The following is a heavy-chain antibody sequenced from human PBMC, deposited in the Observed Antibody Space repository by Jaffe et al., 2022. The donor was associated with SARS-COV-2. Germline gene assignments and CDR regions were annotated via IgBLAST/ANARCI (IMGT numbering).Heavy chain of an antibody. CDR2: IRSKAYGGTT. CDR3: TRDGGPEDNWNEPRYYYYGMDV. D-gene: IGHD1-1*01. J-gene: IGHJ6*02. CDR1: GFTFGDYA. V-gene: IGHV3-49*05. Sequence: EVQLVESGGGLVKPGRSLRLSCTASGFTFGDYAMSWFRQAPGKGLEWVGFIRSKAYGGTTEYAASVKGRFTISRDDSKSIAYLQMNSLKTEDTAVYYCTRDGGPEDNWNEPRYYYYGMDVWGQGTTVTVSS.